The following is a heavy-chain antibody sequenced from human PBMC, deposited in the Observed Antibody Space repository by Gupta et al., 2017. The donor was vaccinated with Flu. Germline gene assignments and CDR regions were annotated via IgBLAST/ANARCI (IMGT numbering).Heavy chain of an antibody. J-gene: IGHJ4*02. CDR1: GGSISSSRYY. Sequence: QLQLQASGPGLVKPSETLSLTCTVSGGSISSSRYYWGWIRQPPGKGLEWIGSIYYCGSTYYNPSIKRRVTIPVDTSKNQCPLKRSSVTAADMAVYYCARHGGSSGYDGVVSEYYFDYWGQGTLVTLSS. CDR2: IYYCGST. V-gene: IGHV4-39*01. D-gene: IGHD3-22*01. CDR3: ARHGGSSGYDGVVSEYYFDY.